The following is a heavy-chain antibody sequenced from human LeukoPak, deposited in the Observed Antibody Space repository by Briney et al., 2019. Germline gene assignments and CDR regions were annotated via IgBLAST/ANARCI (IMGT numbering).Heavy chain of an antibody. CDR2: INSDGSTT. Sequence: QPGGSLRLSCAASGFTFSSYWMHWVRQAPGKGLVWVSRINSDGSTTSYADSVKGRFTISRDNAKNTLYLQMNSLRAEDTAVYYCAMSASYNWFDPWGQGTLVTVSS. V-gene: IGHV3-74*01. CDR3: AMSASYNWFDP. CDR1: GFTFSSYW. J-gene: IGHJ5*02.